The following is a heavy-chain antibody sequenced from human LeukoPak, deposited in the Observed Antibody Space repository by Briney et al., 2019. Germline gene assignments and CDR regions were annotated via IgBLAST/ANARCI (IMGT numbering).Heavy chain of an antibody. CDR3: AKDDDRTTVAGMDV. V-gene: IGHV3-30*18. D-gene: IGHD4-23*01. CDR2: ISYDGSNK. Sequence: GGSLRLSCAASGFTFSSYGMHWVRQAPGEGLEWVAVISYDGSNKYYADSVKGRFTISRDNSKNTLYLQMNSLRAEDTAVYYCAKDDDRTTVAGMDVWGQGTTVTVSS. CDR1: GFTFSSYG. J-gene: IGHJ6*02.